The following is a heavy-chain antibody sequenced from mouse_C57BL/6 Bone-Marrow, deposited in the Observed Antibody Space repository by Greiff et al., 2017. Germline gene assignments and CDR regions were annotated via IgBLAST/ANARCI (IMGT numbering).Heavy chain of an antibody. CDR2: IHPNSGST. J-gene: IGHJ3*01. V-gene: IGHV1-64*01. CDR3: ARDYDYDLAY. Sequence: VQLQQPGAELVKPGASVKLSCKASGYTFTSYWMHWVKQRPGQGLEWIGMIHPNSGSTNYNEKFKSKATLTVDKSSSTAYMQLSSLTSEDSAVYYCARDYDYDLAYWGQGTLVTVSA. CDR1: GYTFTSYW. D-gene: IGHD2-4*01.